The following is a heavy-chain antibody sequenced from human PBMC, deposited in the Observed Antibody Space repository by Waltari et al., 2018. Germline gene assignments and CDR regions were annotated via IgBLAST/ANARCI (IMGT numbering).Heavy chain of an antibody. J-gene: IGHJ4*02. Sequence: QVQLLPSGADEKKPGASVKVSCKASGYTLTRYRISWVRRASGQRPERMGCISAYYGNTNSAQNLKGRVTMTTDTAPSTAYMELRSLRSDDTAVYYCARDRWGYYGDGDYWGQGTRVTVSS. CDR2: ISAYYGNT. CDR1: GYTLTRYR. CDR3: ARDRWGYYGDGDY. V-gene: IGHV1-18*01. D-gene: IGHD4-17*01.